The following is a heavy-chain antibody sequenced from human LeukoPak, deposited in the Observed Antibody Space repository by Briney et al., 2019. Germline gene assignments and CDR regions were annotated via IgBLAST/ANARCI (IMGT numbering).Heavy chain of an antibody. Sequence: SETLSLTCTVSGGSISTSNYYWGWIRQPPGKGLEWIGNIFYSGSTYYNPSLKSRVTLSVDTSKNQFSLKLNSVTAADTAVYYCARDKTSTWEYNWFDPWGQGTLVTVSS. CDR2: IFYSGST. CDR1: GGSISTSNYY. D-gene: IGHD1-26*01. CDR3: ARDKTSTWEYNWFDP. J-gene: IGHJ5*02. V-gene: IGHV4-39*07.